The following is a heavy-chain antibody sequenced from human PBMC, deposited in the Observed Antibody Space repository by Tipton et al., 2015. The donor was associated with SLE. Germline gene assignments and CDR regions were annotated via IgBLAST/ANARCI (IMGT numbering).Heavy chain of an antibody. Sequence: LSLTCTVSGGSISSHYWSWIRQAPGKGLEWVSYISSSSSYTNYADSVKGRFTISRDNAKNSLYLQMNSLRAEDTAVYYCARVRYFDSDAFDIWGQGTLVTVSS. CDR2: ISSSSSYT. D-gene: IGHD3-9*01. V-gene: IGHV3-11*06. CDR1: GGSISSHY. J-gene: IGHJ3*02. CDR3: ARVRYFDSDAFDI.